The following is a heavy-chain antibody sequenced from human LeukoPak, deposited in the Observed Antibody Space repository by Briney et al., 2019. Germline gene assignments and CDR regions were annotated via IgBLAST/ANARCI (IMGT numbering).Heavy chain of an antibody. V-gene: IGHV3-74*01. CDR3: AREVEVVPATMGAYYYYYMDV. CDR1: GFTISNHW. J-gene: IGHJ6*03. Sequence: GGSLRLSCAASGFTISNHWMHWVRQAPGKGLVWVSRINSDGRRTSYADSVKGRFTIPRDNAKNTLYPQMNSLRPDDTAVYYCAREVEVVPATMGAYYYYYMDVWGKGTTVTVSS. CDR2: INSDGRRT. D-gene: IGHD2-2*01.